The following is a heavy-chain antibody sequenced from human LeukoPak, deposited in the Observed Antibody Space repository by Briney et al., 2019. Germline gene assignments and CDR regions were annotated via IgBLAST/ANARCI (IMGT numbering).Heavy chain of an antibody. CDR2: INHSGST. V-gene: IGHV4-34*01. Sequence: PSETLSLTCAVYGGSFSGYYWSWIRQPPGKGLEWIGEINHSGSTNYNPSLKSRVTISVDTSKNQFSLKLSSVTAADTAVYYCARDHRITIFGVVISYYYGMDVWGQGTTVTVSS. J-gene: IGHJ6*02. D-gene: IGHD3-3*01. CDR1: GGSFSGYY. CDR3: ARDHRITIFGVVISYYYGMDV.